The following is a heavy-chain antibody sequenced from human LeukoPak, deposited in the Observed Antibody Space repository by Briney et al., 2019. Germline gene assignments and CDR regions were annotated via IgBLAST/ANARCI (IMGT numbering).Heavy chain of an antibody. J-gene: IGHJ4*02. V-gene: IGHV4-59*08. CDR1: GGSISSYY. CDR2: IYYSGST. Sequence: PSETLSLTCTVSGGSISSYYWSWIRQPPGKGLEWIGYIYYSGSTNYNPSLKSRVTISVDTSKNQFSLKLSSVTVADTAVYYCARLSSGSSSWYDIDYWGQGTLVTVSS. CDR3: ARLSSGSSSWYDIDY. D-gene: IGHD6-13*01.